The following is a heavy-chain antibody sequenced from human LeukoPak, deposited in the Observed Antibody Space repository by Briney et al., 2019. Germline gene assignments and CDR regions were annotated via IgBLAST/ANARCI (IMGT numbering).Heavy chain of an antibody. CDR3: ARDPRGPTTYDSSARDSLDY. J-gene: IGHJ4*02. CDR2: INSDGSST. CDR1: GFTFSSYW. Sequence: GGSLRLSCAASGFTFSSYWMHWVRQAPGKGLVWVSRINSDGSSTSYADSVKGRYTISRDNAKNTLYLQMNSQRAEDTAVYYCARDPRGPTTYDSSARDSLDYWGQGTLVTVSS. V-gene: IGHV3-74*01. D-gene: IGHD3-22*01.